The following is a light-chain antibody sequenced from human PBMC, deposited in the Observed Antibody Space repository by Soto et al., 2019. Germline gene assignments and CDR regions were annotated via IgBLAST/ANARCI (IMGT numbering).Light chain of an antibody. V-gene: IGKV1-5*03. Sequence: IQLTQSPSTLSASVGDRVTITCRASQSMSSWLVWYQQKPGKAPKLLISKASSLESGVPSRFSGSGSGTEFTLTISSLQPDDFATYYCQQYNSYPWTFGQGTKVEIK. J-gene: IGKJ1*01. CDR1: QSMSSW. CDR2: KAS. CDR3: QQYNSYPWT.